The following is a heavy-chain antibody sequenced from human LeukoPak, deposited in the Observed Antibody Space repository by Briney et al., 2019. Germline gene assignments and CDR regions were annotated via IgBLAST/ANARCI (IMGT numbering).Heavy chain of an antibody. J-gene: IGHJ5*02. V-gene: IGHV3-23*01. Sequence: GGSLRLSCAASGFTFSSYAMSWVRQAPGKGLEWVSAISGSGGSTYYADSAKGRFTISRDNSKNTLYLQMNSLRAEDTAVYYCAKDQSGSYYDFWSKQLYNWFDPWGQGTLVTVSS. CDR2: ISGSGGST. D-gene: IGHD3-3*01. CDR3: AKDQSGSYYDFWSKQLYNWFDP. CDR1: GFTFSSYA.